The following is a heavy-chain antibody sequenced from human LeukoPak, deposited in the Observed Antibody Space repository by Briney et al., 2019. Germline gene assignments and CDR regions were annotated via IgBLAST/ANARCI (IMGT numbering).Heavy chain of an antibody. CDR2: IYYSGST. V-gene: IGHV4-59*12. CDR1: GGSFSSYY. D-gene: IGHD2-2*01. Sequence: SETLSLTCTLSGGSFSSYYWSWIRQPPGKGLEWIGYIYYSGSTNYNPSLKSRVTISVDTSKNQFSLKLSSVTAADTAVYYCARSGGGVRRLKIDFTSTSRKEINMDVWGKGTTVTISS. CDR3: ARSGGGVRRLKIDFTSTSRKEINMDV. J-gene: IGHJ6*03.